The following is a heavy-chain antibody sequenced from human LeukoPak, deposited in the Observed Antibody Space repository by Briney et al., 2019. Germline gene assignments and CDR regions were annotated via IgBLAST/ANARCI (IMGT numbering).Heavy chain of an antibody. D-gene: IGHD5-18*01. CDR1: GGSISSYY. CDR2: IYYSGST. CDR3: ARGRYSYGSDWFDP. J-gene: IGHJ5*02. Sequence: SETLSLTCTVSGGSISSYYWSWIRQPPGKGLGWIGYIYYSGSTNYNPSLKSRVTISVDTSKNQFSLKLSSVTAADTAVYYCARGRYSYGSDWFDPWGQGTLVTVSS. V-gene: IGHV4-59*01.